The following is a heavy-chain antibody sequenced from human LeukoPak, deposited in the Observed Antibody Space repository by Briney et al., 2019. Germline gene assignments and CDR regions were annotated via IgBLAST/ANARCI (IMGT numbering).Heavy chain of an antibody. J-gene: IGHJ4*02. D-gene: IGHD3-22*01. Sequence: ASVKVSCKASGYTFTGYYMHWVRQAPGQGLEWVGWINPNSGGTNYAQKFQGRVTMTRDTSISTAYMELSRLRSDDTAVYYCARGDDYYDSSGYSPGPDYWGQGTLVTVSS. CDR2: INPNSGGT. V-gene: IGHV1-2*02. CDR1: GYTFTGYY. CDR3: ARGDDYYDSSGYSPGPDY.